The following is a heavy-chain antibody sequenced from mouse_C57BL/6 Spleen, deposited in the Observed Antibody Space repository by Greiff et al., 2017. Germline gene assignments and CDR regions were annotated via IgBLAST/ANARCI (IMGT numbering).Heavy chain of an antibody. CDR3: ASPYYGNYVAWFAY. Sequence: EVQLVESGGGLVKPGGSLTLSCAASGFTFSDYGMHWVRQAPEKGLEWVAYISSGSSTIYYADTVKGRFTISRDNAKNTLFLQMNSLRSEDTAMYYCASPYYGNYVAWFAYWGQGTLVTVSA. V-gene: IGHV5-17*01. CDR1: GFTFSDYG. J-gene: IGHJ3*01. D-gene: IGHD2-1*01. CDR2: ISSGSSTI.